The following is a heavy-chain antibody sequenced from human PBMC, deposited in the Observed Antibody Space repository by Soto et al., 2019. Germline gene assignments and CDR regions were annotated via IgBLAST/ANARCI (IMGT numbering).Heavy chain of an antibody. D-gene: IGHD3-16*01. V-gene: IGHV3-21*01. CDR2: ISSNSFYI. CDR1: GFTFSNCD. J-gene: IGHJ6*02. CDR3: ARDLLTALRGIYPRVSYGMDV. Sequence: GALRLSCAASGFTFSNCDMNWVRQAPGKGLEWVSSISSNSFYISYADSVKGRFTISRDNAQNSLFLQMTSLTAEDTAVYYCARDLLTALRGIYPRVSYGMDVWGQGTTVTVSS.